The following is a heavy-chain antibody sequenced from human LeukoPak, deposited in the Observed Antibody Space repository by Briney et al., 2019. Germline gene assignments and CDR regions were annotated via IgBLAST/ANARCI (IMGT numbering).Heavy chain of an antibody. CDR3: ARGSIITIFGVVLMDV. V-gene: IGHV4-39*01. CDR2: IYYSGST. Sequence: SETLSLTCTVSGGSISSSSSYWGWIRQPPGKGLEWIGSIYYSGSTYYNPSLKSRVTISVDTSKNQFSLKLSSVTAADTAVYYCARGSIITIFGVVLMDVWGQGTTVTVSS. D-gene: IGHD3-3*01. CDR1: GGSISSSSSY. J-gene: IGHJ6*02.